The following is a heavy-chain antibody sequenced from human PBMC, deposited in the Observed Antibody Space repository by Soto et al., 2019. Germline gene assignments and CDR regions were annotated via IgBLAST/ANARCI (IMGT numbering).Heavy chain of an antibody. V-gene: IGHV3-23*01. J-gene: IGHJ5*02. CDR2: ISGSGGST. Sequence: GGSLRLSCAASGFTFSSYAMSWVRQAPGKGLEWVSAISGSGGSTYYADSVKGRFTISRDNSKNTLYLQMNSLRAEDTAVYYCAKEAPDGYCSGGSCYPGVFGWFDPWGQGTLVTVSS. D-gene: IGHD2-15*01. CDR1: GFTFSSYA. CDR3: AKEAPDGYCSGGSCYPGVFGWFDP.